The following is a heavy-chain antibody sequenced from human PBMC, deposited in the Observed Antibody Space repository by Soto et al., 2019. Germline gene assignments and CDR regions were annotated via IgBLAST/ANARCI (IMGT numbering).Heavy chain of an antibody. V-gene: IGHV1-2*02. CDR2: INPNSGDT. J-gene: IGHJ1*01. CDR1: GYTFTGYR. D-gene: IGHD7-27*01. CDR3: VRLLGSL. Sequence: ASVKVSCKASGYTFTGYRIHWVRQAPGQGLEWMGWINPNSGDTKRIEKFQGRVTMTRDTSISTAYMELSSLNSDDTAVYYCVRLLGSLWGQGTLVTVSS.